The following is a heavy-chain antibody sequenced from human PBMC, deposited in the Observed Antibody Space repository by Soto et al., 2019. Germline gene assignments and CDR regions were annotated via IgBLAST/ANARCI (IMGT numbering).Heavy chain of an antibody. CDR3: ARDAPSVVVTASHWFDP. Sequence: PGGSLRLSCAASGFPFRNFAMAWVRQAPGKGLEWVSIISNSGSSTYHGDSVKGRFTTSRDNSKGTLSLHMRGVRIDDTAVYYCARDAPSVVVTASHWFDPWGQGTLVTVSS. V-gene: IGHV3-23*03. CDR1: GFPFRNFA. D-gene: IGHD2-21*02. CDR2: ISNSGSST. J-gene: IGHJ5*02.